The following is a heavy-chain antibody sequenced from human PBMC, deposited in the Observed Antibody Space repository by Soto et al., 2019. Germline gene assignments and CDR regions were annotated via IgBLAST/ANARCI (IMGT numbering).Heavy chain of an antibody. D-gene: IGHD6-19*01. CDR3: ARAGGLGAVAVDY. J-gene: IGHJ4*02. CDR2: IYHSGST. V-gene: IGHV4-30-2*01. Sequence: QLQLQESGSGLVKPSQTLSLTCAVSGGSISSGGYSWSWIRQPPGKGLEWIGYIYHSGSTYYNPSLKSRVPISVDRSKTQFSLKLSSVTAADTAVYCARAGGLGAVAVDYWGQGTLVTVSS. CDR1: GGSISSGGYS.